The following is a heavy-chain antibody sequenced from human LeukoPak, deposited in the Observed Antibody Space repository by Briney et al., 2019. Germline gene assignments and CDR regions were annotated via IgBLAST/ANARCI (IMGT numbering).Heavy chain of an antibody. CDR1: GFSVSSNY. J-gene: IGHJ4*02. CDR2: IYSDGST. CDR3: ARATLDN. Sequence: GGSLRLSCAASGFSVSSNYITWVRQAPGKGLEWVSVIYSDGSTKYADSVKARFTISRDNSKNTVYLQMNRLRVEDTALYYCARATLDNWGQGALVTVSS. V-gene: IGHV3-53*01.